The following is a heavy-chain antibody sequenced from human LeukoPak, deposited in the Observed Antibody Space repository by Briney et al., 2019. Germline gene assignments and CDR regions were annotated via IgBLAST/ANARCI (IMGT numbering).Heavy chain of an antibody. Sequence: ASVKVSCKASGYTFTSYDINWVRQATGRGLEWMGWMNPNSGNTGYAQKFQGRVTMTRNTSISTAYMELSSLRSEDTAVYYCARGGVVAATLGWFDPWGQGTLVTVSS. CDR2: MNPNSGNT. J-gene: IGHJ5*02. CDR3: ARGGVVAATLGWFDP. CDR1: GYTFTSYD. D-gene: IGHD2-15*01. V-gene: IGHV1-8*01.